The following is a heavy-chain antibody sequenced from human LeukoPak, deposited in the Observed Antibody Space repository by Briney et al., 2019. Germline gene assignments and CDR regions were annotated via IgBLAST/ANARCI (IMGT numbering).Heavy chain of an antibody. Sequence: GESLKISCKGSGYSFTSYWIGWVRQMPGKGLEWMGIIYPDDSDTRYSPSFQGQVTISADKSISTAYLQWSSLKASDTAMYYCARLSGPYCSSTGCYNWFDPWGQGTLVTVSS. CDR1: GYSFTSYW. CDR2: IYPDDSDT. CDR3: ARLSGPYCSSTGCYNWFDP. J-gene: IGHJ5*02. D-gene: IGHD2-2*01. V-gene: IGHV5-51*01.